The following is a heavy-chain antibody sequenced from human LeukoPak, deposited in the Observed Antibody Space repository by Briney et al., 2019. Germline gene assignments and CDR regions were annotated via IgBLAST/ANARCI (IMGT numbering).Heavy chain of an antibody. D-gene: IGHD3-22*01. J-gene: IGHJ4*02. CDR2: FDHEDCET. CDR1: GYTLTELS. Sequence: ASVKDSCKVSGYTLTELSMHWVRQPPGKGLAWMGGFDHEDCETIYAQKFQRRVTMTEDTSTDTAYMELSRLRSEDTAVYYCATFYDREGNFDYWGQGTLVTVSS. V-gene: IGHV1-24*01. CDR3: ATFYDREGNFDY.